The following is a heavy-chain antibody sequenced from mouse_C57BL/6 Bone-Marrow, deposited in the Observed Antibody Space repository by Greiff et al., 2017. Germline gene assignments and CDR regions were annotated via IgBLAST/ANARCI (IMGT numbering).Heavy chain of an antibody. D-gene: IGHD2-3*01. CDR3: ARSDGYYWFAY. CDR2: ISNLAYSI. CDR1: GFTFSDYG. V-gene: IGHV5-15*01. J-gene: IGHJ3*01. Sequence: EVKLVESGGGLVQPGGSLKLSCAASGFTFSDYGMAWVRQAPRKGPEWVAFISNLAYSIYYADTVTGRFTISRENAKNTLYLEMSSLRSEDTAMYYWARSDGYYWFAYWGQGTLVTVSA.